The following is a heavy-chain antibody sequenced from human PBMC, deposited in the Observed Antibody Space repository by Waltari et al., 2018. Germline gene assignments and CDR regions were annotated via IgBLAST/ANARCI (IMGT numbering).Heavy chain of an antibody. D-gene: IGHD4-17*01. CDR3: AREPTVTTRGSLD. V-gene: IGHV4-30-4*08. CDR2: IYYSGDT. Sequence: QVQLQESGPGLVKPSQTLSLTCTVSGASIITADHYWSWIRQPPGKGLEWIGYIYYSGDTDYNPSLRSRVTISLDTSKNQISLKLTSVTAADTAVYYCAREPTVTTRGSLDWGQGTLVTVSS. CDR1: GASIITADHY. J-gene: IGHJ4*02.